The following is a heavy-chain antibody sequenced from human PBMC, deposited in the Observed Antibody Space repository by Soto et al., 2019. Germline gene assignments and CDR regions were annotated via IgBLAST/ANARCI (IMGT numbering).Heavy chain of an antibody. J-gene: IGHJ4*02. V-gene: IGHV1-18*01. Sequence: QVQLVQSGAEVKKPGASVKVSCKTSGYTFTTYAINWVRQAPGQGLEWMGWVSAYNGNTNYSQNLQGRVTMTTDTSTSTAYMELRSLRSDDTAVYYCARDHVVFDYWGQGTVVTVYS. CDR3: ARDHVVFDY. CDR1: GYTFTTYA. CDR2: VSAYNGNT.